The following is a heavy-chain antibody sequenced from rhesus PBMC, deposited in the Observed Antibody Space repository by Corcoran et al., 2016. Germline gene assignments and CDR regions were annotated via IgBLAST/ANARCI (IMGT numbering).Heavy chain of an antibody. CDR2: MSNCGGIT. CDR3: TRDGVLGRFDY. J-gene: IGHJ4*01. V-gene: IGHV3-100*01. Sequence: EVQLVESGGGLVQPGGSLRLSCAASGFTFSSYGMSWVRQAPGKGMGWVYYMSNCGGITYYADSVKGSVTISRDNAKNSLFMQMNSLGAEATAVYYCTRDGVLGRFDYWGQGVLVTVSS. CDR1: GFTFSSYG. D-gene: IGHD2-21*01.